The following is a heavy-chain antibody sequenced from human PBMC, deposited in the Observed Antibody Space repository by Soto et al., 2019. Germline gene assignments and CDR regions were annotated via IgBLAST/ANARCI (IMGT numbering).Heavy chain of an antibody. CDR3: AKLPWGYNYYDRSGYRATNNDAFDI. V-gene: IGHV1-3*01. D-gene: IGHD3-22*01. Sequence: ASVKVSCKASGYTFTSYGMNWVRQAPGRGLEWMGWINPGNGNTKYSQKFQGRVIIERDTSASTAYMELSSLRPEDTAVYYCAKLPWGYNYYDRSGYRATNNDAFDIWGQGTMVTVSS. CDR1: GYTFTSYG. CDR2: INPGNGNT. J-gene: IGHJ3*02.